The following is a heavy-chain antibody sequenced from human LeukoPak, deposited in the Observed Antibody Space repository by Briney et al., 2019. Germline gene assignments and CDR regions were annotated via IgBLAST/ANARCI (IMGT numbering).Heavy chain of an antibody. CDR2: INHSGST. CDR1: GYSISSGFY. CDR3: ARKVWWLRSYFDY. D-gene: IGHD5-12*01. Sequence: SETLSLTCTVSGYSISSGFYWSWIRQPPGKGLEWIGEINHSGSTNYNPSLKSRVTISVDTSKNQFSLKLSSVTAADTAVYYCARKVWWLRSYFDYWGQGTLVTVSS. V-gene: IGHV4-38-2*02. J-gene: IGHJ4*02.